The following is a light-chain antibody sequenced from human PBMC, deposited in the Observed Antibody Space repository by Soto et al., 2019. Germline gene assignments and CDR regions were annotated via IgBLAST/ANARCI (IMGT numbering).Light chain of an antibody. V-gene: IGKV1-27*01. J-gene: IGKJ4*01. CDR1: QGINNY. CDR2: AAS. CDR3: QKYNSAPLT. Sequence: DIQMTQSPSSLSASVGDRVNITCRARQGINNYLAWYQQKPGKVPKLLIYAASTLQSGVPSRFSGSGSGTDFTLTINSLQPEYVATYYCQKYNSAPLTFGGGTKVEIK.